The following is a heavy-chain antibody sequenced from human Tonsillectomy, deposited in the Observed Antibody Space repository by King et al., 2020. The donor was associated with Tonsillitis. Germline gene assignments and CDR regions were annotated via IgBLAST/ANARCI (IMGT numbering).Heavy chain of an antibody. CDR3: AKDIGIASMTTVTLFYYYGMDV. V-gene: IGHV3-9*01. J-gene: IGHJ6*02. Sequence: EVQLVESGGGLVQPGRSLRLSCAASGFTFDDYAMHWVRQAPGKGLEWVSGISWNSGSIGYVDSVKGRFTISRDNAKNSLYLQMNSLRAEDTALYYCAKDIGIASMTTVTLFYYYGMDVWGQGTTVTVSS. CDR1: GFTFDDYA. CDR2: ISWNSGSI. D-gene: IGHD4-11*01.